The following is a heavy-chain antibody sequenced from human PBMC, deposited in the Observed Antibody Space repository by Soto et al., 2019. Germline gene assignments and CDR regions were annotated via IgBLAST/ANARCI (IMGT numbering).Heavy chain of an antibody. Sequence: GGSLRLSCAASGFTFSSYAMSWVRQAPGKGLEWVSAISGSGGSTYYADSVKGRFTISRDNSKNTLYLQMSSLRAEDGAVYCGAGGGMLLEWTRYWGDDWGQGTLVTVSS. D-gene: IGHD7-27*01. J-gene: IGHJ4*02. CDR1: GFTFSSYA. CDR3: AGGGMLLEWTRYWGDD. CDR2: ISGSGGST. V-gene: IGHV3-23*01.